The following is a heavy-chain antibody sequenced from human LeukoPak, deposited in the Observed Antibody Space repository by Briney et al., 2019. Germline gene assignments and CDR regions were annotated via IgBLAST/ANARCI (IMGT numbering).Heavy chain of an antibody. CDR2: VDQSGNT. V-gene: IGHV4-39*07. CDR3: ARGGSRWYFDL. D-gene: IGHD6-13*01. J-gene: IGHJ4*02. CDR1: GGSISSSSYY. Sequence: SETLSLTCTVSGGSISSSSYYWSWIRQPPEKGLEWIGEVDQSGNTNYNPSHKSRVIISADTSKNQFSLKVTSVSAADTAVYFCARGGSRWYFDLWGQGSLVSVSS.